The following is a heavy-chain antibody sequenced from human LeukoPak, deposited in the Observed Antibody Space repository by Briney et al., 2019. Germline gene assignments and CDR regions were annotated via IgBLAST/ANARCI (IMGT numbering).Heavy chain of an antibody. J-gene: IGHJ4*02. Sequence: GGSLRLSCAASGFTFSSHSMNWVRQAPGKGLEWVSSISSSSSYIYYADSVKGRFTISRDNAKNSLYLQMNSLRAEDTAVYYCARDKYGDYVIDYWGQGTLVTVSS. CDR2: ISSSSSYI. D-gene: IGHD4-17*01. V-gene: IGHV3-21*01. CDR1: GFTFSSHS. CDR3: ARDKYGDYVIDY.